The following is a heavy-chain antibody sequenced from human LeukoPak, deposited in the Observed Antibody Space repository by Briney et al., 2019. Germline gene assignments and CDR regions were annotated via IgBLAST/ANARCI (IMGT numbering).Heavy chain of an antibody. J-gene: IGHJ6*02. CDR1: GFTFSGYY. V-gene: IGHV3-11*01. D-gene: IGHD6-19*01. CDR2: ISSSGSTI. CDR3: AGDSSGRSYYYYGMDV. Sequence: PGGSLRLSCAASGFTFSGYYMSWIRQAPGKGLEWVSYISSSGSTIYYADSVKGRFTISRDNAKNSLYLQMNSLRAEDTAVYYCAGDSSGRSYYYYGMDVWGQGTTVTVSS.